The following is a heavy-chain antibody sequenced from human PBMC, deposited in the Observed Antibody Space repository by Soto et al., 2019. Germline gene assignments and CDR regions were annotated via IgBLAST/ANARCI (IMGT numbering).Heavy chain of an antibody. Sequence: QVQLVESGGGVVHPERSLRLSCSACEFPFSSYAMHWIRQAPGKGLEWVAGISYDGGHKFYGDSVRGRFTISRDSSKTTVFLQMNSLRPEDTAAYYCARVKTDYSNPRGPFFFYGMDVWGQGTTVTVSS. CDR2: ISYDGGHK. CDR3: ARVKTDYSNPRGPFFFYGMDV. J-gene: IGHJ6*02. CDR1: EFPFSSYA. D-gene: IGHD4-4*01. V-gene: IGHV3-30-3*01.